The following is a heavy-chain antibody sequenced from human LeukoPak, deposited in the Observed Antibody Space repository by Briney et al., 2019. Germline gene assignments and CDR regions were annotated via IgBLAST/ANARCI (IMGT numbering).Heavy chain of an antibody. D-gene: IGHD4-11*01. CDR3: ARHLRDHSKIHPNWFDP. Sequence: SETLSLTCAVSGGSISSGGYSWSWIRQPPGKGLEWIGSIYYSGSTYYNPSLKSRVTISVDTSKNQFSLKLSSVTAADTAVYYCARHLRDHSKIHPNWFDPWGQGTLVTVSS. V-gene: IGHV4-30-2*03. CDR2: IYYSGST. CDR1: GGSISSGGYS. J-gene: IGHJ5*02.